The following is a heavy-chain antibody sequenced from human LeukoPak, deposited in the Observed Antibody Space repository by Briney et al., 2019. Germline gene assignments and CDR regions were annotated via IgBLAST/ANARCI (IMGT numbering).Heavy chain of an antibody. CDR2: LSTRSSSK. J-gene: IGHJ4*02. CDR1: GFSFSDSY. Sequence: PGGSLRLSCAAYGFSFSDSYMAWVRQAPGKGLEWISNLSTRSSSKAYADSVKGRFVVSRDNGNNSLYLHMTSLGVADTAVYFCVREIGTYFDYWGQGALATVSS. CDR3: VREIGTYFDY. D-gene: IGHD1-26*01. V-gene: IGHV3-11*01.